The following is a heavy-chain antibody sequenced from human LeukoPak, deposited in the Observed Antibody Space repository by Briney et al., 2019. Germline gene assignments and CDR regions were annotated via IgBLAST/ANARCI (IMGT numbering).Heavy chain of an antibody. D-gene: IGHD2-2*01. Sequence: GASVKVSCKASGYTFTGYYMHWVRQAPGQGLEWMGRINPNSGGTNYAKKFQGRVTMTRDTSISTAYMELSRLRSDDTAVYYCARGPPAAPGPFDYWGQGTLVTVSS. V-gene: IGHV1-2*06. CDR1: GYTFTGYY. J-gene: IGHJ4*02. CDR3: ARGPPAAPGPFDY. CDR2: INPNSGGT.